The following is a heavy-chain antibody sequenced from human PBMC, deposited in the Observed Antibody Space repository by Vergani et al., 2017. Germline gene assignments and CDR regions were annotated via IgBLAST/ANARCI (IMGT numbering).Heavy chain of an antibody. Sequence: EVQLLESGGGLVQPGGSLTLSCAASGFTFRTYAMSWVRQAPGKGLEWVSGISGSGESTSYTDSVKGRFSISRDNSKNTLYLQMNSLRAEDTAVYYCAKDYSSSWTTFDYWGQGTLVTVSS. CDR3: AKDYSSSWTTFDY. CDR2: ISGSGEST. J-gene: IGHJ4*02. V-gene: IGHV3-23*01. CDR1: GFTFRTYA. D-gene: IGHD6-13*01.